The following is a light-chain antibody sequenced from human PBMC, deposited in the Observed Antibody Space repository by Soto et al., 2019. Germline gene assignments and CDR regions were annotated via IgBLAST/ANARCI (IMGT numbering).Light chain of an antibody. V-gene: IGKV1-5*03. Sequence: DIQMTQSPSTLSASVGDRVTITCRARQTISSWLAWYQQKPGKAPRLLIYKASTLKSGVPSRFSGSGSGTEFTLTISSLQPDDFATYYCQHYNSYSEACGQGTKGDI. J-gene: IGKJ1*01. CDR1: QTISSW. CDR2: KAS. CDR3: QHYNSYSEA.